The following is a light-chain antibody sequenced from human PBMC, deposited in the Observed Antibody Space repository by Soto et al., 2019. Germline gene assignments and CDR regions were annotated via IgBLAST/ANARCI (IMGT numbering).Light chain of an antibody. V-gene: IGKV1-39*01. CDR3: QQSRTTPWT. Sequence: DIQMTQSPASLSASIGDTVTIACRAIQNIDIYLNWYQHKPGTVPKLLIYAASGLQTGVPSRFSGSGSGTAFSLTISSLQPEDFATYYCQQSRTTPWTFGQGTKVDIK. J-gene: IGKJ1*01. CDR1: QNIDIY. CDR2: AAS.